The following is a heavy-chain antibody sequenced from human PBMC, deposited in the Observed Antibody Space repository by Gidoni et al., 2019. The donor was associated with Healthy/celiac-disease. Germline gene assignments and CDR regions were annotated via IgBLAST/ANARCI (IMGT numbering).Heavy chain of an antibody. D-gene: IGHD2-2*01. J-gene: IGHJ6*03. CDR3: ARGPYCSSTSCDYYYYYMDV. CDR2: IYSGGST. Sequence: LEWVSVIYSGGSTYYADSVKGRFTISRDNSKNTLYLQMNSLRAEDTAVYYCARGPYCSSTSCDYYYYYMDVWGKGTTVTVSS. V-gene: IGHV3-66*01.